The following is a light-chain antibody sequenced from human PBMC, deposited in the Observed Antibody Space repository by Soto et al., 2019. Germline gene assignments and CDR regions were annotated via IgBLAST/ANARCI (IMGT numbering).Light chain of an antibody. CDR2: AAS. CDR3: PQANSFPLT. V-gene: IGKV1-12*01. Sequence: EMQMTQSTSSVSASVGERVTITCRASQGISSWLDWYQQKPGKAPKLLIYAASSLQSGVPSRFSGSGSGTDFTLTISSLQPEDFATYYCPQANSFPLTPRGGTKVDIK. CDR1: QGISSW. J-gene: IGKJ4*01.